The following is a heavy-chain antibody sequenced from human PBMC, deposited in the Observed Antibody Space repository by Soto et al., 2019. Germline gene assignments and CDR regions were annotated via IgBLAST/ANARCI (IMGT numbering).Heavy chain of an antibody. Sequence: PGGSLRLSCAASGFDFSYYAMGWVRQAPGKGLEWVSCISDSGRPTYYADSVKGRFTVSRDNSKNTLYLLMNSLRAEDTARYYCAKDARRSSGWYYFDYWGQGSLVTVS. CDR3: AKDARRSSGWYYFDY. D-gene: IGHD6-19*01. V-gene: IGHV3-23*01. J-gene: IGHJ4*02. CDR2: ISDSGRPT. CDR1: GFDFSYYA.